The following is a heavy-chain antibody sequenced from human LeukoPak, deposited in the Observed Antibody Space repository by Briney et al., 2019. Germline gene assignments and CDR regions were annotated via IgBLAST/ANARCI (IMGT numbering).Heavy chain of an antibody. Sequence: GGSLRLSCAASGFTFSSFWMNWVRQAPGKGLEWVANIKQDGSERNYVDSVKGRSTISRDNAKNSLFLQMNSLRVEGTAVYYCARGGTRGYSPDDYWGQGILVTVSS. J-gene: IGHJ4*02. D-gene: IGHD5-18*01. CDR3: ARGGTRGYSPDDY. V-gene: IGHV3-7*03. CDR1: GFTFSSFW. CDR2: IKQDGSER.